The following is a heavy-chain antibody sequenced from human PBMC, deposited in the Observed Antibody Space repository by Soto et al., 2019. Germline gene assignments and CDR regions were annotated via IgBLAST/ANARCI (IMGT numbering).Heavy chain of an antibody. CDR2: IRSKANSYAT. Sequence: PGGSLRLSCAASGFTFSGSAMHWVRQASGKGLEWVGRIRSKANSYATAYAASVKGRFTISRDDSKNTLYLQMNSLRAEDTAVYYCAKYGESSSWYAGTPNFDYWGQGTLVTVSS. V-gene: IGHV3-73*01. D-gene: IGHD6-13*01. J-gene: IGHJ4*02. CDR1: GFTFSGSA. CDR3: AKYGESSSWYAGTPNFDY.